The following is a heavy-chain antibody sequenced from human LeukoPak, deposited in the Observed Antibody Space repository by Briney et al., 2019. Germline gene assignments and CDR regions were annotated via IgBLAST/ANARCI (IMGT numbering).Heavy chain of an antibody. CDR1: GGTFSSYA. J-gene: IGHJ3*02. CDR2: IIPILGIA. D-gene: IGHD1-26*01. CDR3: ARANIREHYPWIFAFVI. Sequence: SVKVSCKASGGTFSSYAISWVRQAPGQGLEWMGRIIPILGIANYAQKFQGRVTITADKSTSTAYMELSSLRSEDTAVYYCARANIREHYPWIFAFVIWGQGTMVTVSS. V-gene: IGHV1-69*04.